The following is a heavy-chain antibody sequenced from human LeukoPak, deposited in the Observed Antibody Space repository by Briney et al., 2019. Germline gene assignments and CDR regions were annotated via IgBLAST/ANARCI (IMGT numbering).Heavy chain of an antibody. CDR3: ARAPFFYDGSGPT. CDR2: INHSGNT. J-gene: IGHJ5*02. CDR1: SGSFSNHF. Sequence: SETLSLTCAVYSGSFSNHFWSWIRQPPGKGLEWIGEINHSGNTNYNPSLKSRVTISVATSKNQFSLMLSSVTAADTAVYYCARAPFFYDGSGPTWGQGTLVTVSS. V-gene: IGHV4-34*01. D-gene: IGHD3-22*01.